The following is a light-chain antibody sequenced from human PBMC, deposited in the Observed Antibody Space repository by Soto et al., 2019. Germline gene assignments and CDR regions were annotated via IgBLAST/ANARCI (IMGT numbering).Light chain of an antibody. Sequence: QSALTQPASVSGSPGRSITISCTGTSSDVGGYNYVSWYQQHPGKAPKLMIYEVYNRPSGVSIRFSGSKSGNTASLTISGLQAEDGADYYCSSYTSSSTLVFGGGTKLTVL. J-gene: IGLJ2*01. V-gene: IGLV2-14*01. CDR1: SSDVGGYNY. CDR2: EVY. CDR3: SSYTSSSTLV.